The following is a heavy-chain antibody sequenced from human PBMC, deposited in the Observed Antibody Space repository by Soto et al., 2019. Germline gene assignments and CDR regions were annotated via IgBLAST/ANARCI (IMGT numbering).Heavy chain of an antibody. CDR3: SRGEGGPTVTLYYDYGIDV. V-gene: IGHV1-69*01. D-gene: IGHD4-4*01. CDR2: IIPIFGTA. Sequence: QVQLVQSGAEVKKPGSSVKVSCKASGGTFSSYAISWVRQAPGQGLEWMGGIIPIFGTANYAQKFQGRVSITADESTSTAYEELRSLRSEDTAVYYCSRGEGGPTVTLYYDYGIDVWCQGTTVSASS. CDR1: GGTFSSYA. J-gene: IGHJ6*02.